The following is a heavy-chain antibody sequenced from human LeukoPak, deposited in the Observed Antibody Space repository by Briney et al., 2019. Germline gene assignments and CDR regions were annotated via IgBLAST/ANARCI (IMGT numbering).Heavy chain of an antibody. CDR3: AKGQRSSAYSA. Sequence: GGSLRLSCAASGFTFSTYAMHWVRQAPGKGLEWVALLSNDGSNKYYAESVKGRFTISRDNSKNTLYLQMNSLRAEDTAVYYCAKGQRSSAYSAWGQGTLVTVSS. D-gene: IGHD3-22*01. J-gene: IGHJ5*02. CDR2: LSNDGSNK. CDR1: GFTFSTYA. V-gene: IGHV3-30*04.